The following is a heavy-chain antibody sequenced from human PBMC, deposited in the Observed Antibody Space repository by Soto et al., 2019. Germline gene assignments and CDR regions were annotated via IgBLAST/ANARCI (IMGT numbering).Heavy chain of an antibody. CDR2: TRNKANNYIT. CDR3: GRWTSGSPDC. Sequence: EVQLVESGGGLVQPGGSLRLSCAASGFTLSDHYMDWVRQAPGKGLEWLGRTRNKANNYITEYATSVKGRFTISRDDSKNSVYLQLNRLKSEDTAVYFCGRWTSGSPDCWGQGTLVTFSS. D-gene: IGHD1-26*01. V-gene: IGHV3-72*01. J-gene: IGHJ4*02. CDR1: GFTLSDHY.